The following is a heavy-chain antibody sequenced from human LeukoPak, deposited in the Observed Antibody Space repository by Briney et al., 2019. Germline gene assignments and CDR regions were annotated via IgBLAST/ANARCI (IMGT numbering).Heavy chain of an antibody. CDR2: IAHHGNNK. CDR3: AKDGSWSCTD. V-gene: IGHV3-30*02. CDR1: GFTFSSSA. J-gene: IGHJ4*02. D-gene: IGHD2-8*02. Sequence: GGSLRLSCGASGFTFSSSAMHWVRQGPGKGLEWVAYIAHHGNNKYYADSVKDRFTISRDNSKGSLYLQMNSLRADDTAVYYCAKDGSWSCTDWGQGTLVRVSS.